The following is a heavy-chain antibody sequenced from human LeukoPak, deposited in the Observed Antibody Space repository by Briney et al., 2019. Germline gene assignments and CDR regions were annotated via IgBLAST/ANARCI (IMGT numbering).Heavy chain of an antibody. CDR2: ISGSGGST. V-gene: IGHV3-23*01. Sequence: GGSLRLSCAASGFTFSSYAMSWVRQAPGTRLEWASAISGSGGSTYYADSVNGRLTIPRDNCKNTLYLQMNGLRAEDTAVYYCAKDFGVYCSSTSCLSYYYYGMDVWGQGTTVTVSS. CDR1: GFTFSSYA. CDR3: AKDFGVYCSSTSCLSYYYYGMDV. J-gene: IGHJ6*02. D-gene: IGHD2-2*01.